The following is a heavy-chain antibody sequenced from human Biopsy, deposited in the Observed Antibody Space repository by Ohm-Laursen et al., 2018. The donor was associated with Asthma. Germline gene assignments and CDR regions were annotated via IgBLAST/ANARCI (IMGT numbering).Heavy chain of an antibody. CDR1: GYTFNSAG. D-gene: IGHD3-10*01. CDR2: ISVYNGNT. Sequence: SVKVSCKPSGYTFNSAGITWVRQAPGQGLEWMGWISVYNGNTKVAQKLQDRVTMITNTSTSTAYMELRSLRSDDTAVYFCARAVDYSHYYGIGVWGQGTTVTVS. CDR3: ARAVDYSHYYGIGV. V-gene: IGHV1-18*01. J-gene: IGHJ6*02.